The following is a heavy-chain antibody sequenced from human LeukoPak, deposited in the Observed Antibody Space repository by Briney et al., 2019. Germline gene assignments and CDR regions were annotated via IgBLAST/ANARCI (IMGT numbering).Heavy chain of an antibody. CDR1: GFTISSYA. J-gene: IGHJ4*02. CDR2: ISGSGGST. D-gene: IGHD2-8*01. V-gene: IGHV3-23*01. Sequence: PGGSLRLSCAASGFTISSYARSWVRQAPGKGLEWVSTISGSGGSTYYADSVKGRFTISRDNSKNTVCLQMNGIRAEDTAVYYGANNRSCFHDVCHGDLDYWGQGTLVTVSS. CDR3: ANNRSCFHDVCHGDLDY.